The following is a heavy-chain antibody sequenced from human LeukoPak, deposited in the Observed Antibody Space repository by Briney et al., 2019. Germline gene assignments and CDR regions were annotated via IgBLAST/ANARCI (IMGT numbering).Heavy chain of an antibody. V-gene: IGHV1-69*13. CDR3: AKYYYDSSGYYGYFDL. Sequence: GASVKVSCKAFGGTFSSYAISWVRQAPGQGLEWMGGIIPIFGTANYAQKFQGRVTITADESTSTAYMELSSLRSEDTAVYYCAKYYYDSSGYYGYFDLWGRGTLVTVSS. J-gene: IGHJ2*01. D-gene: IGHD3-22*01. CDR1: GGTFSSYA. CDR2: IIPIFGTA.